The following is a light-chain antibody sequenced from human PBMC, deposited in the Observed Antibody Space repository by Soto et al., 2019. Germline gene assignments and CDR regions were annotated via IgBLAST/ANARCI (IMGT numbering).Light chain of an antibody. Sequence: TLSPSSLSSQVGDRVTITCRASQSVDNYLAWYQQKPGQAPRLLTYDVSNRATGTPARFSGSGSGTDFTLSISILEPEDFAVYYCQQRSNRTRLTFGPGTKVD. V-gene: IGKV3-11*01. CDR3: QQRSNRTRLT. J-gene: IGKJ3*01. CDR2: DVS. CDR1: QSVDNY.